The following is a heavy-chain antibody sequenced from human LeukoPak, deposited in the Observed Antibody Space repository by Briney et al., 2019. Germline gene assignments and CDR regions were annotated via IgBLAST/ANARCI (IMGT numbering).Heavy chain of an antibody. J-gene: IGHJ5*02. V-gene: IGHV3-9*01. CDR1: GFTFDDYA. D-gene: IGHD6-6*01. CDR2: ISWNSGSI. CDR3: AKAYSSSFDP. Sequence: GGSLRLSCAASGFTFDDYAMHWVRQAPGKGLEWVSGISWNSGSIGYADSVKGRFTISRDNAKNSLYLQMNSLRAEDTAVYYCAKAYSSSFDPWGQGTLVTVSS.